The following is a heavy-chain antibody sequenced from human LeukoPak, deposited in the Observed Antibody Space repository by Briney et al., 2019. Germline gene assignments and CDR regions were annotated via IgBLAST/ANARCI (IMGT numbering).Heavy chain of an antibody. CDR1: GYSFTSYW. CDR2: IDPSDSYT. D-gene: IGHD3-9*01. CDR3: ARLDPGGFLTGYYGDAFDI. Sequence: GESLKISCKGSGYSFTSYWISWVRQMPGKGLEWMGRIDPSDSYTNYSPSFQGHVTISADKSISTAYLQWSSLKASDTAMYHCARLDPGGFLTGYYGDAFDIWGQGTMVTVSS. J-gene: IGHJ3*02. V-gene: IGHV5-10-1*01.